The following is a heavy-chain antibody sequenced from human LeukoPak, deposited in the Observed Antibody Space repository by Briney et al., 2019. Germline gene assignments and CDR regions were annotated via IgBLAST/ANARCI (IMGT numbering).Heavy chain of an antibody. J-gene: IGHJ3*02. CDR3: ARDSISNDAFDI. Sequence: GGSLRLSCAASGFTFSSYSMNWVRQAPGKGLEWVSSISSSSSYIYYADSVKGRFTISRDNSKNSLYLQMNSLRAEDTAVYYCARDSISNDAFDIWGQGTMVTVSS. CDR2: ISSSSSYI. D-gene: IGHD4-11*01. V-gene: IGHV3-21*01. CDR1: GFTFSSYS.